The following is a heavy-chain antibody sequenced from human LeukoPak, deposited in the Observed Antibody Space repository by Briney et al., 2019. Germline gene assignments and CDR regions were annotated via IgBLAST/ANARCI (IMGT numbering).Heavy chain of an antibody. Sequence: PGGSLRLSCAATGFTFNTFAMHWVRQAPGKGLEWLGLISYDGDKQIYPASVKGRLSFSRDNSNNTLYLQMNNLRPEDTALYYCARESHEGATRAYNWFDPWGQGTLVSVSS. D-gene: IGHD1-26*01. CDR2: ISYDGDKQ. J-gene: IGHJ5*02. V-gene: IGHV3-30-3*01. CDR3: ARESHEGATRAYNWFDP. CDR1: GFTFNTFA.